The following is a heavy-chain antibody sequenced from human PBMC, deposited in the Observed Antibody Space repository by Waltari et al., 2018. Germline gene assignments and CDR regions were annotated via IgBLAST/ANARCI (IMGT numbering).Heavy chain of an antibody. D-gene: IGHD5-18*01. CDR1: GFTFSYAW. CDR2: IKSKTDGGTT. V-gene: IGHV3-15*01. J-gene: IGHJ6*04. Sequence: EVQLVESGVGFVKPVGSLRPSCAASGFTFSYAWSSWGRQAPGKGLEWVGRIKSKTDGGTTDYAAPVKGRFTISRDDSKNTLYLQMNSLKAEDTAVYYCTTEGVDTAMDVWGKGTTVTVSS. CDR3: TTEGVDTAMDV.